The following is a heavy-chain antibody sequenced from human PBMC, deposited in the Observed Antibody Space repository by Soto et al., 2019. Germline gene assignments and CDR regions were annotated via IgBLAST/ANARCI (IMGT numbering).Heavy chain of an antibody. D-gene: IGHD6-13*01. CDR2: IYWADDK. Sequence: SGPTLVNPTQTLTLTCTFSGFSLSTSGVGVGWIRQPPGKALEWLALIYWADDKRYSPSLKSRLTITKDTSKNQVVLTMTNMDPVDKDTYFCAQREYSSSWGGFDIWGQGIMV. CDR1: GFSLSTSGVG. J-gene: IGHJ3*02. V-gene: IGHV2-5*02. CDR3: AQREYSSSWGGFDI.